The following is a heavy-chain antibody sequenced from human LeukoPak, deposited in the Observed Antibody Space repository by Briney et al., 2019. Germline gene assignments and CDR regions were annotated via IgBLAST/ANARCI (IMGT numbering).Heavy chain of an antibody. CDR1: GFTFSSYS. Sequence: PGGSLRLSCAASGFTFSSYSMNWVRQAPGKGLEWVSSISSSSSYIYYADSVKGRFTISRDNAKNSLYLQMNRLRAEDTAVYYCARDIPLVRGVDYWGQGTLVTVSS. V-gene: IGHV3-21*01. D-gene: IGHD3-10*01. J-gene: IGHJ4*02. CDR2: ISSSSSYI. CDR3: ARDIPLVRGVDY.